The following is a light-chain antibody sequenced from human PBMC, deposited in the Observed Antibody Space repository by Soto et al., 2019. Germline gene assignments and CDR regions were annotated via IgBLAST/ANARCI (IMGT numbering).Light chain of an antibody. CDR1: QSVSSF. Sequence: EIVLTQSPATLSLSPGERATLSCRASQSVSSFLAWYQQKPGQAPRLLIYDTFNRATAIAARFSGSGSGTDFTLTISSLEPDDFAVYYCQQRSNWPYTFGQGTKLEIK. CDR2: DTF. V-gene: IGKV3-11*01. CDR3: QQRSNWPYT. J-gene: IGKJ2*01.